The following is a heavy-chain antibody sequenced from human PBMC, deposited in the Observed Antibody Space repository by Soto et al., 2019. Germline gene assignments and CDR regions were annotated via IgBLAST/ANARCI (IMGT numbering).Heavy chain of an antibody. CDR3: ARRLRVRVTTIEY. Sequence: WETLSLTCTFSVGSISSSSYYCGWIRQPPGKGLEWIGSIYYSGSTYYNPSLKSRVTISVDTSKNQFSLKLSSVTAADTAVYYCARRLRVRVTTIEYWGQGTLVNVSS. D-gene: IGHD4-17*01. CDR2: IYYSGST. CDR1: VGSISSSSYY. J-gene: IGHJ4*02. V-gene: IGHV4-39*01.